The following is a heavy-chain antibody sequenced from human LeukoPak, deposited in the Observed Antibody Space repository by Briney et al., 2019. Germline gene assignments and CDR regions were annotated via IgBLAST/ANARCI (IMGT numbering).Heavy chain of an antibody. CDR3: ARDRGSYYYGMDV. CDR1: GYTFTDYH. CDR2: INPNSGGT. J-gene: IGHJ6*02. V-gene: IGHV1-2*06. Sequence: ASVKVSCKASGYTFTDYHVHWVRQAPGQGLEWMGRINPNSGGTNCVQKFQGRVSTTRDTSISTAYMELSSLTSDDTAVYYCARDRGSYYYGMDVWGQGTTVTVSS.